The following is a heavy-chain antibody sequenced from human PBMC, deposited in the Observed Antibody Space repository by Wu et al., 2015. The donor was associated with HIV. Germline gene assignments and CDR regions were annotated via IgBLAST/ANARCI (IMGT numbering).Heavy chain of an antibody. J-gene: IGHJ6*02. V-gene: IGHV1-46*01. CDR2: INPKGGSP. D-gene: IGHD6-6*01. CDR1: GYTFTSNW. CDR3: ARGLVFYRRVYGMDV. Sequence: QVHLVQSGAEVKKPGASVKISCKASGYTFTSNWMHWVRQAPGQGLEWMGIINPKGGSPSYAQKFLDRVTMTRNTSISTAYMELSSLRSEDTAVYYCARGLVFYRRVYGMDVWGQGTTVTVSS.